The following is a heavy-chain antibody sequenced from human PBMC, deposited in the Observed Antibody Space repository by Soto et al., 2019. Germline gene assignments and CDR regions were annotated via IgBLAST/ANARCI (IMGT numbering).Heavy chain of an antibody. CDR2: ISAYNGNT. Sequence: ASVKVSCKAPGYTFTTYGISWVRQAPGQGLEWMGWISAYNGNTNYAQKLQGRITMTTDTSTSTAYMELRSLRSDDTAVYYCARVSHGWFDPWGQGTLVTVSS. CDR3: ARVSHGWFDP. J-gene: IGHJ5*02. CDR1: GYTFTTYG. V-gene: IGHV1-18*01.